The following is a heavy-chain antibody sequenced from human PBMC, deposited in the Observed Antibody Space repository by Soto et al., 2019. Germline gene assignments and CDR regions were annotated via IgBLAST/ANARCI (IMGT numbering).Heavy chain of an antibody. CDR1: GFTFSSYG. V-gene: IGHV3-33*08. Sequence: GGSLRLSCAASGFTFSSYGMHWVRQAPGKGLEWVAVIWYDGSNKYYADSVKGRFTISRDNSKNTLYLQMNSLRAEDTAVYYCARERVGSYAFDIWGQGTMVTVSS. D-gene: IGHD1-26*01. CDR2: IWYDGSNK. J-gene: IGHJ3*02. CDR3: ARERVGSYAFDI.